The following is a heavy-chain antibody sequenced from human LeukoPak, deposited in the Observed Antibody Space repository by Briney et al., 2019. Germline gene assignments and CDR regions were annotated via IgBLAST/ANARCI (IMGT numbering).Heavy chain of an antibody. Sequence: ASVKLSCKASGYTFTSYDINWVRQATGKGLEWMGWMNRNSGNTGYAQKFQGRVTMTRNTSISTAYMELSSLRSEDTAVYYCARGTPGGDGSSFDYWGQGTLVTVSS. V-gene: IGHV1-8*01. CDR3: ARGTPGGDGSSFDY. D-gene: IGHD3-10*01. CDR1: GYTFTSYD. CDR2: MNRNSGNT. J-gene: IGHJ4*02.